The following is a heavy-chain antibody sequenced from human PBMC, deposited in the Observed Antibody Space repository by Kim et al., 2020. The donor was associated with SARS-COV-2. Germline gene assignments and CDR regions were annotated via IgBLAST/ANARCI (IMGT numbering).Heavy chain of an antibody. D-gene: IGHD3-10*01. Sequence: SETLSLTCAVYGGSFSGYYWSWIRQPPGKGLEWIGEINHSGSTNYNPSLKSRVTISVDTSKNQFSLKLSSVTAADTAVYYCARGGGLEYYGSGSYSNDYWGQGTLVTVSS. CDR1: GGSFSGYY. CDR2: INHSGST. V-gene: IGHV4-34*01. CDR3: ARGGGLEYYGSGSYSNDY. J-gene: IGHJ4*02.